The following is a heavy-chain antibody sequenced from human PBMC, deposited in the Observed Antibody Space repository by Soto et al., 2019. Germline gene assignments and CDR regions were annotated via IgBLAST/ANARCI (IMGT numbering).Heavy chain of an antibody. J-gene: IGHJ5*02. CDR3: ARGFRELLRWNNWFDP. CDR1: GGSISSYY. Sequence: PSETLSLTCTVSGGSISSYYWSWIRQPPGKGLEWIGYIYYSGSTNYNPSLKSRVTMSVDTSKNQFSLKLSSVTAADTAVYYCARGFRELLRWNNWFDPWGQGTLVTVSS. CDR2: IYYSGST. V-gene: IGHV4-59*01. D-gene: IGHD1-26*01.